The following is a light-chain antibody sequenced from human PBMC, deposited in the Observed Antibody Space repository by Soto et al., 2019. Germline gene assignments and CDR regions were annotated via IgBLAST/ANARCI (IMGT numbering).Light chain of an antibody. J-gene: IGKJ4*01. CDR3: QQYDNLPPGLT. Sequence: DIQMTQSPSSLSASVGDRVTITCQASQDISNYLNWYQQKPGKAPKLLIYDASNLETGVTSRFSGSGSGKDFTFTISSLQPEDIATYYCQQYDNLPPGLTFCGGTKVEIK. CDR2: DAS. CDR1: QDISNY. V-gene: IGKV1-33*01.